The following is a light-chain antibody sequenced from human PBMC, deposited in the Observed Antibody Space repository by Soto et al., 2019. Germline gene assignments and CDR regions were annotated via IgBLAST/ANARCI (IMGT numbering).Light chain of an antibody. V-gene: IGLV2-8*01. CDR2: EVH. CDR1: SSVVGAYRY. CDR3: NSYTGTSNV. Sequence: QSVLTQPPSASGSLGQSVTISCTGTSSVVGAYRYVSWYQQHPGKAPKLIVYEVHERPSGVPGRFSGSKSGNTASLTISGLQAEDEADYYCNSYTGTSNVFGTGTKLTVL. J-gene: IGLJ1*01.